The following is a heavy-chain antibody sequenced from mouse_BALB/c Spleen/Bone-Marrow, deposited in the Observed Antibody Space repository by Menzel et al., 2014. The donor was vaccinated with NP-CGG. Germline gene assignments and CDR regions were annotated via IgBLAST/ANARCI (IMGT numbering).Heavy chain of an antibody. CDR3: ARGGHDFSLDY. CDR2: IDTSDSYT. CDR1: GYTFTDNW. J-gene: IGHJ4*01. Sequence: QVQLQQSGAEFGMPGASVKMSCKASGYTFTDNWIYWVKQRPGQGLEWIGAIDTSDSYTNYNQKFMGKASLTVDASSSTAYMQVSSLTSDDSAVYYCARGGHDFSLDYWGQGTSVTVSS. D-gene: IGHD2-4*01. V-gene: IGHV1-69*01.